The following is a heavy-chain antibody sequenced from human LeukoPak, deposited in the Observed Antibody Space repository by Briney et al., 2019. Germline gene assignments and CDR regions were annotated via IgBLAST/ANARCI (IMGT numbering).Heavy chain of an antibody. CDR3: ARTSVGGFVTFDY. J-gene: IGHJ4*02. Sequence: ASVKVSCKPSGYTFTGYYMHWVRQAPGQGLKWMGWMNPNSGGTNYAQKFQGRVTMTRDTSISTAYMELSRLTSDDTAVYYCARTSVGGFVTFDYWGQGTLVTVSS. CDR2: MNPNSGGT. CDR1: GYTFTGYY. D-gene: IGHD2-15*01. V-gene: IGHV1-2*02.